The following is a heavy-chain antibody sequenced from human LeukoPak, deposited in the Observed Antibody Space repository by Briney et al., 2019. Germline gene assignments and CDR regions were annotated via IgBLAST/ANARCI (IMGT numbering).Heavy chain of an antibody. D-gene: IGHD4-17*01. CDR2: IDPRESYT. CDR3: ATGASKVTTDFANY. V-gene: IGHV5-10-1*01. CDR1: GYSFTNYW. J-gene: IGHJ4*02. Sequence: GESLTISCEGSGYSFTNYWISWVRQMPGKGLEWMGRIDPRESYTKYSPSFEGHVTISVDKSISTAFLQWNSLKASDSAMYYCATGASKVTTDFANYWGQGTQVAVSS.